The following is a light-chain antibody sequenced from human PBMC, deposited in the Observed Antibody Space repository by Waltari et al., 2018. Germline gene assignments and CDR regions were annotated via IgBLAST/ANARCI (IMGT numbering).Light chain of an antibody. CDR2: WAS. CDR3: QQYYGSPPWT. J-gene: IGKJ1*01. Sequence: DIVMTQSPDSLTVSLGERATINCNSSQSILYSSNNLNYLAWYQQRPGQPPKLLIYWASTRESGVPDRFSGSGSGTDFTLTISSLQAEDVAVYYCQQYYGSPPWTFGQGTKVEIK. V-gene: IGKV4-1*01. CDR1: QSILYSSNNLNY.